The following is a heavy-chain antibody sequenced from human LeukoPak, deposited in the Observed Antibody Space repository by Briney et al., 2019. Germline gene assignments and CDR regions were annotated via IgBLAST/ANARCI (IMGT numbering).Heavy chain of an antibody. CDR3: ASRHGDPPGGYYYMDV. V-gene: IGHV5-51*01. D-gene: IGHD4-17*01. CDR1: GYSFTSYW. J-gene: IGHJ6*03. CDR2: IYPGDSDT. Sequence: GESLKISCKGSGYSFTSYWIGWVRQMPGKGLEWMGIIYPGDSDTRYSPFFQGQVTISADKSISTAYLQWSSLKASDTAMYYCASRHGDPPGGYYYMDVWGKGTTVTVSS.